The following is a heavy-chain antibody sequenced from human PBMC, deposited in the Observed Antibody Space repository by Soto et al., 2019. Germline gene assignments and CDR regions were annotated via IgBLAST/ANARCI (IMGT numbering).Heavy chain of an antibody. J-gene: IGHJ4*02. CDR2: IKQDGSEK. CDR1: GFTFSSYW. V-gene: IGHV3-7*01. Sequence: GGSLRLSCAASGFTFSSYWMSWVRQAPGKGLEWVANIKQDGSEKYYVDSVKGRFTISRDNAKNSLYLQMNSLRAEDTAVYYCARGASTCSGGSCYLYYFDYWGQGTLVTVSS. D-gene: IGHD2-15*01. CDR3: ARGASTCSGGSCYLYYFDY.